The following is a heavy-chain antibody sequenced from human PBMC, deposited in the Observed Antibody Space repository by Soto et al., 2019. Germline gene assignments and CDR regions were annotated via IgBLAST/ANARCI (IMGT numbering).Heavy chain of an antibody. J-gene: IGHJ6*02. V-gene: IGHV3-23*01. CDR3: AKVWYSSSWSTIYYYYGMDV. CDR2: ISGSGGST. CDR1: GFTFSSYA. Sequence: PGGSLRLSCAASGFTFSSYAMTWVRQAPGKGLEWVSAISGSGGSTYSADSVKGRLTISRDNSKNTLYLQMNSLRAEDTAVYYCAKVWYSSSWSTIYYYYGMDVWGQGTTVTVSS. D-gene: IGHD6-13*01.